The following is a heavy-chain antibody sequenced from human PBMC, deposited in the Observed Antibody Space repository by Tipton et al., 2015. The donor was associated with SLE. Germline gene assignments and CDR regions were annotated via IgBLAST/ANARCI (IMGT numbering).Heavy chain of an antibody. CDR1: GGSVSSGSYY. V-gene: IGHV4-39*07. CDR3: ARISGSFDDWFAA. D-gene: IGHD1-26*01. CDR2: IYYSGST. Sequence: TLSLTCTVSGGSVSSGSYYWAWIRQPPGKGPEWIGTIYYSGSTYYNPSLRSRVTISIDTSKNQFSLNLDSVSAADTAVYYCARISGSFDDWFAAWSQGTLVTVSS. J-gene: IGHJ5*02.